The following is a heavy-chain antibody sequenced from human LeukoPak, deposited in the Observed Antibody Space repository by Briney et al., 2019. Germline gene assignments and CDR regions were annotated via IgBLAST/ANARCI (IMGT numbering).Heavy chain of an antibody. CDR3: SYFDY. CDR2: IYYSGST. D-gene: IGHD1-26*01. Sequence: SETLSLTCTVSGGSISSGTYYWGWVRQPPGKGLEWIGSIYYSGSTSYNPSLKSRVTISVDTSKNQFSLRLDSYCARNASDSGTSYFDYWGQGTLVTVSS. J-gene: IGHJ4*02. CDR1: GGSISSGTYY. V-gene: IGHV4-39*01.